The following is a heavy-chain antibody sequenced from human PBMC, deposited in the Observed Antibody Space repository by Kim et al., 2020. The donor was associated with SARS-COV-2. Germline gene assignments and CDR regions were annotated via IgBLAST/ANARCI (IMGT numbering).Heavy chain of an antibody. CDR1: GGSISSGSYY. D-gene: IGHD3-3*01. CDR2: IYTSGST. J-gene: IGHJ4*02. Sequence: SETLSLTCTVSGGSISSGSYYWSWIRQPAGKGLEWIGRIYTSGSTNYNPSLKSRVTISVDTSKNQFSLKLSSVTAADTAVYYCARDDGMENWGQGTLVTVSS. V-gene: IGHV4-61*02. CDR3: ARDDGMEN.